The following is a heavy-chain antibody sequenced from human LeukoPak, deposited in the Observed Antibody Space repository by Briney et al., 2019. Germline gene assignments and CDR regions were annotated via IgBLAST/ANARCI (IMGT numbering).Heavy chain of an antibody. Sequence: SQTLSLTCTVSGGSISSGGYYWSWIRQPRGKGLEGTGYIYYSGSTDYNPSLKSRVTISVDASKNQFSLKLSSVTAADTAVYYCARDRGYSYGYEYDAFDIWGQGTMVTVSS. J-gene: IGHJ3*02. CDR2: IYYSGST. D-gene: IGHD5-18*01. V-gene: IGHV4-61*08. CDR3: ARDRGYSYGYEYDAFDI. CDR1: GGSISSGGYY.